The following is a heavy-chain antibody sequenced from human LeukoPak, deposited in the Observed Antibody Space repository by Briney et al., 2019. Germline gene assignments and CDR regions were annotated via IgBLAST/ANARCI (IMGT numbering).Heavy chain of an antibody. CDR3: ARDPMAVAATLDAFGI. V-gene: IGHV4-61*01. CDR2: IHYSGST. D-gene: IGHD2-15*01. Sequence: SETLSLTCTVSGGSVSSGSYYWSWIRQPPGKGLEWIGYIHYSGSTNYNPSLKSRVTISVDTSKNQFSLKLSSVTAADTAVYYCARDPMAVAATLDAFGIWGQGTMVTVSS. CDR1: GGSVSSGSYY. J-gene: IGHJ3*02.